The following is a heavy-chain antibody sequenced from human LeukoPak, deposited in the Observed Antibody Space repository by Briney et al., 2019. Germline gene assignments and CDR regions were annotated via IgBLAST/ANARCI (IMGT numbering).Heavy chain of an antibody. CDR3: AREGGFYRPLDY. CDR1: GGSVTSTNW. CDR2: VHLDGRT. J-gene: IGHJ4*02. D-gene: IGHD3-3*01. Sequence: SETLSLTCGVSGGSVTSTNWWTWVRQPPGKGLEWIGEVHLDGRTNFNPSLKSRLTMSVDLSENHVSLKLTSVTAADTAVYYCAREGGFYRPLDYSGQGTLVTVSS. V-gene: IGHV4-4*02.